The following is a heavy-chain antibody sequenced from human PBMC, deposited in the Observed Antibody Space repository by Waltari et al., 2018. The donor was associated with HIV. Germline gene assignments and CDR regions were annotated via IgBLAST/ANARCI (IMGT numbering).Heavy chain of an antibody. CDR3: ARGGRYSSSLAELDF. Sequence: QVQLQESGPGLVKPSETLSLTCAVSGYSISSGFYWVWIRHPPGKGLEWIGSIYHSGNTFYSPSLKSRVTMSVDTSKNQFSLKLSSVTAADTAMYYCARGGRYSSSLAELDFWGQGTLVTVSS. CDR2: IYHSGNT. CDR1: GYSISSGFY. J-gene: IGHJ4*02. D-gene: IGHD6-6*01. V-gene: IGHV4-38-2*01.